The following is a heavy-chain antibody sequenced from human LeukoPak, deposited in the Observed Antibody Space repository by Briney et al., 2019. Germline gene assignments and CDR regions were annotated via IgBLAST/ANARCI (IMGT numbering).Heavy chain of an antibody. D-gene: IGHD6-13*01. Sequence: ASVNLSLKVSGYTYTSYYMHWVRQPPAQGLEGMGIISRSGGITSYAQKFQGRVTMTSDTSTSTVYMELSSLRSEDTSVYYCARDPHSSSWYDDWGQGTLVTVSS. CDR1: GYTYTSYY. J-gene: IGHJ5*02. CDR3: ARDPHSSSWYDD. V-gene: IGHV1-46*01. CDR2: ISRSGGIT.